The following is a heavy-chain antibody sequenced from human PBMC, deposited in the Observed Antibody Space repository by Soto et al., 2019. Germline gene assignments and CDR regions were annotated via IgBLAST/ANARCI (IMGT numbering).Heavy chain of an antibody. J-gene: IGHJ4*02. D-gene: IGHD2-2*01. CDR3: AKDSIPAAILGEYYFDY. CDR1: GFTFSSYG. V-gene: IGHV3-30*18. CDR2: ISYDGSNK. Sequence: QVQLVESGGGVVQPGRSLRLSCAASGFTFSSYGMHWVRQAPGKGLEWVAVISYDGSNKYYADSVKGRFTISRDNSKNTLYLQMNILRAEDTAVYYCAKDSIPAAILGEYYFDYWGQGTLVTVSS.